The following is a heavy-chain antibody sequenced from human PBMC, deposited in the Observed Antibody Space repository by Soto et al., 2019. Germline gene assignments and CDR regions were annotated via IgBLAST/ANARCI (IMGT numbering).Heavy chain of an antibody. J-gene: IGHJ4*02. V-gene: IGHV3-30-3*01. D-gene: IGHD3-22*01. Sequence: GGSLRLSCAASGFTFSSYAMHWVRQAPGKGLEWVAVISYDGSNKYYADSVKGRFTISRDNSKNTLYLQMNSLRAEDTAVYYCARASAPYYDSSGYYHYWGQGTLVTVSS. CDR2: ISYDGSNK. CDR1: GFTFSSYA. CDR3: ARASAPYYDSSGYYHY.